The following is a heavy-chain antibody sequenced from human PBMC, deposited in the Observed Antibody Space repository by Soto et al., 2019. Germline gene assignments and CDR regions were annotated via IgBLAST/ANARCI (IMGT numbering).Heavy chain of an antibody. Sequence: SGPTLVNPTQTLTLTCTFSGFSLTTSGVGVGWIRQPPGKALEWLTLIYWDDDKANSPSLKNRVTITKDTSKNQVVLTMTNMDPVDTATYYCAHRGTRNWRFDHWGQGILVTVSS. J-gene: IGHJ4*02. CDR1: GFSLTTSGVG. CDR3: AHRGTRNWRFDH. D-gene: IGHD1-1*01. V-gene: IGHV2-5*02. CDR2: IYWDDDK.